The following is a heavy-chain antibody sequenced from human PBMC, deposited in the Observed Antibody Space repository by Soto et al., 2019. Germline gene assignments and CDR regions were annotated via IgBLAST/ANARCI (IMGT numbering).Heavy chain of an antibody. J-gene: IGHJ3*01. D-gene: IGHD2-2*01. CDR1: GGSINRGGYY. V-gene: IGHV4-31*03. CDR2: IYYNGNT. Sequence: QVQLQESGPGLVKPSQTLSLTCNVSGGSINRGGYYWSWIRQHPGKGLEWIGFIYYNGNTHYNPSLKSRVTISIDTSVNQFSLTLTSVTAADTAVYFCAREAPAASDAFDVWGQGTMVTVSS. CDR3: AREAPAASDAFDV.